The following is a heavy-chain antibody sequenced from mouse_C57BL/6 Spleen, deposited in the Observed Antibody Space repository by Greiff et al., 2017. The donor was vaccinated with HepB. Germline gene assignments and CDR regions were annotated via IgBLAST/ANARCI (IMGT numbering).Heavy chain of an antibody. J-gene: IGHJ2*01. CDR3: ATSLTDYFDY. Sequence: QVQLKQSGPELVKPGASVKISCKASGYSFTSYYIHWVKQRPGQGLEWIGWIYPGSGNTKYNEKFKGKATLTADTSSSTAYMQLSSLTSEDSAVYYCATSLTDYFDYWGQGTTLTVSS. CDR1: GYSFTSYY. CDR2: IYPGSGNT. V-gene: IGHV1-66*01.